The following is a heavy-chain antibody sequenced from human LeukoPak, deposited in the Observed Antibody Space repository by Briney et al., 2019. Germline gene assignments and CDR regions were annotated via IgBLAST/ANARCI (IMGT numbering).Heavy chain of an antibody. CDR1: GYTFTSYG. CDR2: ISAYNGNT. Sequence: ASVKVSCKASGYTFTSYGISWVRQAPGQGLEWMGWISAYNGNTNYAQKLQGRVTMTTDTSTSTVYMELSSLRSEDTAVYYCARFNYDSSGYYLDYWGQGTLVTVSS. V-gene: IGHV1-18*01. D-gene: IGHD3-22*01. CDR3: ARFNYDSSGYYLDY. J-gene: IGHJ4*02.